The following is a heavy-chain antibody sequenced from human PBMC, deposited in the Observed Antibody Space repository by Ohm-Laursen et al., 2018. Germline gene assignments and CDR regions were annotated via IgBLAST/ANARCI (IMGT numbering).Heavy chain of an antibody. CDR1: GFTFSRSG. Sequence: SLRLSCAASGFTFSRSGMHWVRQAPGKGLEWVSTISSSGSGGSTYYADSVKGRFTISRDNSKNTLYLQMNSLRAEDTAVYYCAKPYCSGGSCYSELDYWGQGTLVTVSS. V-gene: IGHV3-23*01. J-gene: IGHJ4*02. D-gene: IGHD2-15*01. CDR2: ISSSGSGGST. CDR3: AKPYCSGGSCYSELDY.